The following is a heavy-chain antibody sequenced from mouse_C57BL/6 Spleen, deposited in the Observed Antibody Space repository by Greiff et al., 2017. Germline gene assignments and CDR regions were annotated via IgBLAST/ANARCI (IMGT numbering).Heavy chain of an antibody. V-gene: IGHV14-1*01. CDR2: IDPEDGDT. CDR1: GFNIKDYY. J-gene: IGHJ3*01. Sequence: EVKLQESGAELVRPGASVKLSCTASGFNIKDYYMHWVKQRPEQGLEWIGRIDPEDGDTEYAPKFQGKATMTADTSSNTAYLQLSSLTSEDTAVYYCTAGRNLAWFAYWGQGTLVTVSA. CDR3: TAGRNLAWFAY.